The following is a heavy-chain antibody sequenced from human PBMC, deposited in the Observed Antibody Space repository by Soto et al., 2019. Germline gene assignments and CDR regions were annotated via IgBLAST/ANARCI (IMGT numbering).Heavy chain of an antibody. CDR3: ARGQTTVLT. J-gene: IGHJ5*02. CDR2: INHSGST. V-gene: IGHV4-34*01. CDR1: GGSISSYY. Sequence: PSETLSLTCTVSGGSISSYYWSWIRQPPGKGLEWIGEINHSGSTNYNPSLKSRVTISVDTSKNQFSLKLSSVTAADTAVYYCARGQTTVLTWGQGTLVTVSS. D-gene: IGHD4-17*01.